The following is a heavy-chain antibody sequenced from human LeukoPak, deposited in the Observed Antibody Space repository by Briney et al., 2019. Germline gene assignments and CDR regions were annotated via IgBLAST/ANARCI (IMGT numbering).Heavy chain of an antibody. CDR2: IYTSGST. J-gene: IGHJ6*03. D-gene: IGHD4-11*01. V-gene: IGHV4-4*09. CDR1: GGSISGYY. Sequence: TSETLSLTCTVSGGSISGYYWSWIRQPPGKGLGWIGYIYTSGSTNYNPSLKSRVTISVDTSKNQFSLKLSSVTAADTAVYYCARHLQETTARNYYYYYYMDVWGKGTTVTVSS. CDR3: ARHLQETTARNYYYYYYMDV.